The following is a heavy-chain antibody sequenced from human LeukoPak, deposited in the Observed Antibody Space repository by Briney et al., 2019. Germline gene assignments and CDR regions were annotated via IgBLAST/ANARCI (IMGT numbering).Heavy chain of an antibody. D-gene: IGHD2-15*01. Sequence: GGSLRLSCATSGFIFNTYAMTWVRQAPGKGLEWVSGISDSGASTYYADSVKGRFTISRDDSKNTLYLQMNSLRDGDTAVYYCAKSRYAVGYCTAGSCYVGHYWGQGTLVTVS. CDR3: AKSRYAVGYCTAGSCYVGHY. V-gene: IGHV3-23*01. CDR2: ISDSGAST. CDR1: GFIFNTYA. J-gene: IGHJ4*02.